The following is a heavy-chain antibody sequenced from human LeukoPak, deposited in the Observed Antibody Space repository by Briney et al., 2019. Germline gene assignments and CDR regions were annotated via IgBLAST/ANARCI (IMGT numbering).Heavy chain of an antibody. V-gene: IGHV4-59*08. D-gene: IGHD6-19*01. CDR1: GGSISSYY. Sequence: SETLSLTCTVSGGSISSYYWTWIRQPPGKGLEWIGYIYNTGGTNYNPSLNSRVTISIDTSKNQFSLKLSSVTAADTAVYYCARAATTGAVAGYYYNYYMDVWGKGTTVTVSS. CDR3: ARAATTGAVAGYYYNYYMDV. CDR2: IYNTGGT. J-gene: IGHJ6*03.